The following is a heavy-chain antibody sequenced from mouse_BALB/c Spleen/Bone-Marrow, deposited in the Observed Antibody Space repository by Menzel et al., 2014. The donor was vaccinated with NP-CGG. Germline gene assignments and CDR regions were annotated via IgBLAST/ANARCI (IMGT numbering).Heavy chain of an antibody. Sequence: VKLVESGPELMKPGASVKISCKATGYTFSSYWIEWVKQRPGHGLEWIGEILPGSGNTHYNEKSKGKATFTADTSSNTAYMQLSSLTSEDSAVYYCARGLQGAMDYWGQGTSVTVSS. D-gene: IGHD3-2*02. J-gene: IGHJ4*01. CDR1: GYTFSSYW. CDR2: ILPGSGNT. V-gene: IGHV1-9*01. CDR3: ARGLQGAMDY.